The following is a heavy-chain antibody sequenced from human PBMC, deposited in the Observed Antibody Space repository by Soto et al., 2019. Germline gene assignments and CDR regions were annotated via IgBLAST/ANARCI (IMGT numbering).Heavy chain of an antibody. J-gene: IGHJ6*02. D-gene: IGHD4-17*01. CDR3: ARDPPFSGILRGTPLMDV. Sequence: ASVKVSCTASGYTFTSYGISWVRRAPGHGLEWMGWISAYNGDTHYVQRFQGRLTMTTDTSTSTACMELRSLTSDDTAVYYCARDPPFSGILRGTPLMDVWGQGTTVTVSS. V-gene: IGHV1-18*01. CDR1: GYTFTSYG. CDR2: ISAYNGDT.